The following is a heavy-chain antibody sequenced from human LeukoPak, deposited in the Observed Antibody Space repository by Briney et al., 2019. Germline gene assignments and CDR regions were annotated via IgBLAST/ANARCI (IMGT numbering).Heavy chain of an antibody. Sequence: GGSPRLSCAASGFTFSNYWMTWVRQAPGKGLEWVAHINQDGSEEHYMDSVKARFTISRDNAKNSLSLQMNSLRAEDTAVYYCVRDGGVSGYDLLDYWGQGTLVTVSS. V-gene: IGHV3-7*01. D-gene: IGHD5-12*01. CDR2: INQDGSEE. CDR1: GFTFSNYW. J-gene: IGHJ4*02. CDR3: VRDGGVSGYDLLDY.